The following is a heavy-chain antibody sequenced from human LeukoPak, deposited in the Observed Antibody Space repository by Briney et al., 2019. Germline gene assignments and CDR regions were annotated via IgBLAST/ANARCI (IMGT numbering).Heavy chain of an antibody. CDR1: GFTFSDYY. D-gene: IGHD6-13*01. Sequence: GGSLRLSCAASGFTFSDYYMSWIRQAPGKGLEWVSYISSSGSTIYYADSVKGRFTISRDNAKNSLYLQMNSLRGEDTAVYYCARDEQLVENWFDPWGQGTLVTVSS. CDR2: ISSSGSTI. V-gene: IGHV3-11*01. J-gene: IGHJ5*02. CDR3: ARDEQLVENWFDP.